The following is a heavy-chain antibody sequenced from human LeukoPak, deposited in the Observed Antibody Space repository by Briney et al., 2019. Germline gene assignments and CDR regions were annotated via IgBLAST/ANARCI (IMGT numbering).Heavy chain of an antibody. J-gene: IGHJ4*02. Sequence: ASVKVSCKASGGTFSSYAISWVRQAPGQGLEWMGRIIPILGIANYAQKFQGRVTMTRDTSTSTVYMELSSLRSEDTAVYYCAPLPAPFWSGYHSPAYWGQGTLVTVSS. CDR1: GGTFSSYA. D-gene: IGHD3-3*01. CDR2: IIPILGIA. CDR3: APLPAPFWSGYHSPAY. V-gene: IGHV1-69*04.